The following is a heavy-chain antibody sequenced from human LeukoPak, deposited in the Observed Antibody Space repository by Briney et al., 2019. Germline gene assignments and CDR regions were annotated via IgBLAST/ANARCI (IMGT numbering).Heavy chain of an antibody. J-gene: IGHJ6*02. Sequence: PGGSLRLSCAASGFTFSSYGMHWVRQAPGKGLEWVAVIWYDGSNKYYADSVKGRFTISRDNSKNTLYLQMNSLRAEDTAVYYCARALGYCSSTSCYADYYYYYGMDVWGQGTTVTVSS. CDR2: IWYDGSNK. D-gene: IGHD2-2*01. CDR3: ARALGYCSSTSCYADYYYYYGMDV. CDR1: GFTFSSYG. V-gene: IGHV3-33*01.